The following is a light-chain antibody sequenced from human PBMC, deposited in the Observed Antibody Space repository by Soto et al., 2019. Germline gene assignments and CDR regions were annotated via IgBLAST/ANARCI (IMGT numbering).Light chain of an antibody. Sequence: DIQMTQSPSSLSASVGDRVTITCRASQSISSYLNWYQQKPGKAPKLLIYAASSLQSGVPSRFSGSGSGTDFTLTISSLQPEDFATYYCQQSYSTPITCVQGTRLEIK. CDR2: AAS. J-gene: IGKJ5*01. CDR1: QSISSY. V-gene: IGKV1-39*01. CDR3: QQSYSTPIT.